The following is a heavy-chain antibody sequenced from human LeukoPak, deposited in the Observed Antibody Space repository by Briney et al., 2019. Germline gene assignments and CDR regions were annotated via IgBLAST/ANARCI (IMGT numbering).Heavy chain of an antibody. Sequence: PGGSLRLSCTVSGLSLSTAWMSWGRNAPGKGLEWVGRIKSKTEGGTTDYAAPVKGRFTISIDDSNNTLYLQMTSLTTGDTAVYYCAKYNIGCNFGSWRQATMVTVSS. CDR3: AKYNIGCNFGS. CDR2: IKSKTEGGTT. CDR1: GLSLSTAW. J-gene: IGHJ4*02. V-gene: IGHV3-15*01. D-gene: IGHD6-19*01.